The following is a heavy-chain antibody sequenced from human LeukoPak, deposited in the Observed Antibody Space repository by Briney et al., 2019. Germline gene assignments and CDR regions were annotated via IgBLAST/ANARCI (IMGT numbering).Heavy chain of an antibody. CDR2: IYPGDSDT. Sequence: GESLKISCKGSGYSFTSYWIGWVRQMPGKGLEWMGIIYPGDSDTRYSPSFQGQVTISADKSISTAYLQWSSLKASDTAMYYCARRRGKQWLDKWYFDLWGRGTLVTVSS. D-gene: IGHD6-19*01. V-gene: IGHV5-51*01. CDR3: ARRRGKQWLDKWYFDL. J-gene: IGHJ2*01. CDR1: GYSFTSYW.